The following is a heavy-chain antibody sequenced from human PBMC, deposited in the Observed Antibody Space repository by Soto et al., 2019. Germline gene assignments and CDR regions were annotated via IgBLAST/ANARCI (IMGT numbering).Heavy chain of an antibody. Sequence: GESLKISCKGSGYSFTSYWIGWVRQMPGKGLEWMGIIYPGDSDTRYSPSFQGQVTISADKSISTAYLLWSSLKASDTAIYYCARLIDCSNGVCYRFESWGQGTLVTVSS. CDR2: IYPGDSDT. J-gene: IGHJ4*02. V-gene: IGHV5-51*01. CDR1: GYSFTSYW. D-gene: IGHD2-8*01. CDR3: ARLIDCSNGVCYRFES.